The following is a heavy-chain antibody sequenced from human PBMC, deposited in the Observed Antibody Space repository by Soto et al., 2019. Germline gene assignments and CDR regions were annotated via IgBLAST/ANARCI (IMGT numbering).Heavy chain of an antibody. V-gene: IGHV3-48*02. CDR2: ISSSSSTI. D-gene: IGHD4-4*01. Sequence: EVQLVESGGGLVQPGGSLRLSCAASGFTFSSYSMNWVRQAPGKGLEWVSYISSSSSTIYYADSVKGRFTISRDNAKNSLYLQMNSLRDEDTAVYYCSRDRLVTPYYYYGMDVWGQGTTVTVSS. J-gene: IGHJ6*02. CDR3: SRDRLVTPYYYYGMDV. CDR1: GFTFSSYS.